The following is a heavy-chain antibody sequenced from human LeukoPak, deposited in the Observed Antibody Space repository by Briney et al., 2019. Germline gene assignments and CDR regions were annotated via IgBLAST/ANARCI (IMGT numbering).Heavy chain of an antibody. CDR2: INPNSGVT. J-gene: IGHJ6*04. V-gene: IGHV1-2*02. D-gene: IGHD2/OR15-2a*01. CDR1: GYTFADYY. Sequence: GASVKVSCKASGYTFADYYMHWVRQAPGQGLEWMGWINPNSGVTNYAQKLQGRVTMTRDTSISTAYMELSRLSSDDTAVFYCARGIVSYRLDVWGKGTTVTVSS. CDR3: ARGIVSYRLDV.